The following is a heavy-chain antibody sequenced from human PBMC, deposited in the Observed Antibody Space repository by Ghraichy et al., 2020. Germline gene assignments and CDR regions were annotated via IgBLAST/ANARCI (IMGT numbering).Heavy chain of an antibody. CDR3: ARVMRSAYCSGGSCYSAFDS. CDR2: IHYSGST. V-gene: IGHV4-59*01. Sequence: SETLSLTCTVSGSISGYYWSWIRQPPGKGLEWIGYIHYSGSTSYNPSLKSRGTTSVDTSKNQFSLKLSSVTAADTAIYYCARVMRSAYCSGGSCYSAFDSWGHGTLVTVSS. J-gene: IGHJ4*01. CDR1: GSISGYY. D-gene: IGHD2-15*01.